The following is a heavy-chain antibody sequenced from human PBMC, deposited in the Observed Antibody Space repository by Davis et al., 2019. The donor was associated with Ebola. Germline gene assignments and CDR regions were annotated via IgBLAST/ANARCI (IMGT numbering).Heavy chain of an antibody. V-gene: IGHV4-38-2*02. CDR1: GYSINSGYY. D-gene: IGHD6-19*01. Sequence: SETLSLTCSVSGYSINSGYYWGWIRQPPGKGLEWIGSIDHSGSTYYNPSFKSRVTVSVDTSKNQFSLKLSSVTAADTAVYYCARRLAVAGTHWYFDLWGRGTLVTVSS. CDR3: ARRLAVAGTHWYFDL. J-gene: IGHJ2*01. CDR2: IDHSGST.